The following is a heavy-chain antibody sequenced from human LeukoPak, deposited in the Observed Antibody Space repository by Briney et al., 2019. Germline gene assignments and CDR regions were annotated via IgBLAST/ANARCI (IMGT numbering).Heavy chain of an antibody. D-gene: IGHD1-7*01. V-gene: IGHV3-23*01. CDR3: AKDITGTTRFDY. Sequence: PGGSLRLSCAASGFTFSSYAMSWVRQAPGKGLEWVSGISGSGGNTYYADSVKGRFTISRDSSKNTLYLQMDSLRAEDTAVYYCAKDITGTTRFDYWGQGTLVTVSS. CDR1: GFTFSSYA. CDR2: ISGSGGNT. J-gene: IGHJ4*02.